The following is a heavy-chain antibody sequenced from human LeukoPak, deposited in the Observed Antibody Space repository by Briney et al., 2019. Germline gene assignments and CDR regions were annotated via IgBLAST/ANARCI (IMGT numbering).Heavy chain of an antibody. Sequence: GGSLRLSCAASGFTFSSHWVYWIRQAPGKGLVWVSRINGDGSSIAYADSVKGRFAISRDNTKNTPYLQMNSLRAEDTAVYYCARDLNWGASDYWGQGTLVTVSS. V-gene: IGHV3-74*01. CDR3: ARDLNWGASDY. CDR2: INGDGSSI. J-gene: IGHJ4*02. CDR1: GFTFSSHW. D-gene: IGHD7-27*01.